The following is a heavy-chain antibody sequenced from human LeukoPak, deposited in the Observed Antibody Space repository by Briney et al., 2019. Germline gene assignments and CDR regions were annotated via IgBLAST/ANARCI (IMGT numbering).Heavy chain of an antibody. J-gene: IGHJ6*03. CDR2: IYTSGST. CDR1: GGSISSYY. CDR3: ARGAVAGTGGYYYYYYMDV. V-gene: IGHV4-4*07. Sequence: PSETLSLTCTVSGGSISSYYWSWIRQPAGKGLEWIGRIYTSGSTNYNPSLKSRVTISVDRSKNQFSLKLSSVTAADTAVYYCARGAVAGTGGYYYYYYMDVWGKGTTVTVSS. D-gene: IGHD6-19*01.